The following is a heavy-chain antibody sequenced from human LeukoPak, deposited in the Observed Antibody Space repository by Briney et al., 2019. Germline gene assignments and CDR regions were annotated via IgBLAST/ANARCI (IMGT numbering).Heavy chain of an antibody. CDR1: GGTFSSYA. V-gene: IGHV1-69*01. Sequence: SVKVSCKASGGTFSSYAISWVRQAPGQGLEWMGGIIPIFGTANYAQKFQGRVTITADESTSTAYMELSSLRSEDTAVYYCARVPNRLWFGELPPYNWFDPWGQGTLVTVSS. J-gene: IGHJ5*02. CDR2: IIPIFGTA. D-gene: IGHD3-10*01. CDR3: ARVPNRLWFGELPPYNWFDP.